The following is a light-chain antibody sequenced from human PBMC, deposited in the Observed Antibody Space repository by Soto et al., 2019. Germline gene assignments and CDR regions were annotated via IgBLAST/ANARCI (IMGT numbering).Light chain of an antibody. CDR1: QSISSG. CDR2: KAS. CDR3: QQYKSYWT. V-gene: IGKV1-5*03. J-gene: IGKJ1*01. Sequence: DIQMTQSPSTLSASGGDRVTLSCRASQSISSGLAWCQRKPGRGPKLLIYKASHLESGDPSRFSGSGSGTEFTLTINSLQPGDFATYYCQQYKSYWTFGQGTKVDIK.